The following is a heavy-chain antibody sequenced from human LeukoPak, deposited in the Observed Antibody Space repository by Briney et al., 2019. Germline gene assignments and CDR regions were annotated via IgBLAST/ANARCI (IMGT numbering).Heavy chain of an antibody. CDR1: GFTFSSYA. J-gene: IGHJ4*02. CDR3: AKEGMYYDFWSGYYSTGGLDY. CDR2: ISGSGGSP. Sequence: PGXSLRLSCAASGFTFSSYAMSWVRQAPGKGLEWVSAISGSGGSPYSPVSVNARFTISTHNSKNTLYLQMNSLRAEDTAVYYCAKEGMYYDFWSGYYSTGGLDYWGQGTLVTVSS. D-gene: IGHD3-3*01. V-gene: IGHV3-23*01.